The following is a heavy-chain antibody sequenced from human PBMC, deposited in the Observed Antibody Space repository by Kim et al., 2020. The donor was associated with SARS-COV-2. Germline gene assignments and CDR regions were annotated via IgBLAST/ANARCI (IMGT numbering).Heavy chain of an antibody. CDR2: IYYSGST. D-gene: IGHD3-22*01. Sequence: SETLSLTCTVSGGSISSGGYYWSWIRQHPGKGLEWIGYIYYSGSTYYNPSLKSRVTISVDTSKNQFSLKLSSVTAADTAVYYCAREYYDSSGSTYYYGMDVWGQGTTVTVSS. J-gene: IGHJ6*02. V-gene: IGHV4-31*03. CDR3: AREYYDSSGSTYYYGMDV. CDR1: GGSISSGGYY.